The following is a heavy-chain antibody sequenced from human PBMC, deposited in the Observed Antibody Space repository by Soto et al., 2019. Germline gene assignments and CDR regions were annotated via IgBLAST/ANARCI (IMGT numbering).Heavy chain of an antibody. CDR2: IYDSGNT. CDR1: GDSITTYKW. D-gene: IGHD7-27*01. V-gene: IGHV4-4*02. J-gene: IGHJ6*02. Sequence: SEPLSLTCGVSGDSITTYKWWTWVRQTPGKGLEWIGEIYDSGNTRYNPSLKSRVTISKDTSKNELSLKLNSVTVADTAVYYCATCQLGEYYYAMDIWGQGTTVTVS. CDR3: ATCQLGEYYYAMDI.